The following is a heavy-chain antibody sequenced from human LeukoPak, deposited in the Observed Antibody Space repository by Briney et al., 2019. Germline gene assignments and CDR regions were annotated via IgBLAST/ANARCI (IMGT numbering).Heavy chain of an antibody. CDR3: ARAPSGCGGNCPFDS. V-gene: IGHV4-4*07. CDR2: VYADADRDS. Sequence: SETLSLTCTVPGASISDYWWSWIRQPAGKGLEWIGRVYADADRDSNYNPSLGSRVTVSVDTSTNQFSLKLISVTAADTAVYYWARAPSGCGGNCPFDSWGQGTLVTVSS. J-gene: IGHJ4*02. D-gene: IGHD2-21*02. CDR1: GASISDYW.